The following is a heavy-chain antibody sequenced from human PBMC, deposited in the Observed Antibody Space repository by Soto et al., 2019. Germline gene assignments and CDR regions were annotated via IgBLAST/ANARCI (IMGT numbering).Heavy chain of an antibody. D-gene: IGHD6-13*01. J-gene: IGHJ5*02. CDR1: GFTFGDYA. CDR3: TTGHFSSSWHWGSNWFDP. Sequence: PGGSLRLSCTASGFTFGDYAMSWFRQAPGKGLEWVGFIRSKAYGGTTEYAASVKGRFTISRDDSKSIAYLQMNSLKTEDTAVYYCTTGHFSSSWHWGSNWFDPWGQGPLVTVSS. V-gene: IGHV3-49*03. CDR2: IRSKAYGGTT.